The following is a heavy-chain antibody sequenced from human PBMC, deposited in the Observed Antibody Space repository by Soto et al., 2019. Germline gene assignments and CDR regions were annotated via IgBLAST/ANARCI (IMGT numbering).Heavy chain of an antibody. Sequence: GGSLRLSCAASGFTFSSYSMNWVRQAPGKGLEWVSYISSSSSTIYYADSVNGRFTISRDNAKNSLYLQMNSLRDEDTAVYYCAREKKYYDFWSGYFYGMDVWGQGTTVTVSS. CDR1: GFTFSSYS. J-gene: IGHJ6*02. D-gene: IGHD3-3*01. CDR3: AREKKYYDFWSGYFYGMDV. CDR2: ISSSSSTI. V-gene: IGHV3-48*02.